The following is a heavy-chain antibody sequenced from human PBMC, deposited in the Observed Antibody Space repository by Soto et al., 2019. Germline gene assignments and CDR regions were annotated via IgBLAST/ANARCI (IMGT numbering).Heavy chain of an antibody. J-gene: IGHJ4*02. D-gene: IGHD6-19*01. CDR1: GGTFSSYA. Sequence: ASVKVSCKASGGTFSSYAISWVRQAPGQGLEWMGGIIPIFGTANYAQKFQGRVTITADESTSTAYMELSSLRSEDTAVYYCARESSGWYTFDYWGQGTLVTVSS. CDR3: ARESSGWYTFDY. V-gene: IGHV1-69*13. CDR2: IIPIFGTA.